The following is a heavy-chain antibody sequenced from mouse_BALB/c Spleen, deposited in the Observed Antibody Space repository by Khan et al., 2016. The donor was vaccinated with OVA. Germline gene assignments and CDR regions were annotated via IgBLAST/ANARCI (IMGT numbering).Heavy chain of an antibody. CDR3: ARQNYYCDGLDY. CDR1: GYSFTSNYA. Sequence: EVQLEESGPSLVKPSQSLYLTCTVTGYSFTSNYAWSWIRQFPGSKLEWMGYISYSGATNYTPSLKRRISVSRDTSANQSFLQLSSVTTEDTATYFCARQNYYCDGLDYWGQGTSVTVSS. V-gene: IGHV3-2*02. D-gene: IGHD1-1*01. CDR2: ISYSGAT. J-gene: IGHJ4*01.